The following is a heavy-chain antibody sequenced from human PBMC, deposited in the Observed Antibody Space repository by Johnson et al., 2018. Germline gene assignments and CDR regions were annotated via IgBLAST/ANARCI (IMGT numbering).Heavy chain of an antibody. Sequence: VRLLESGGGLVEPGRSLRLSCAVSGFTFDDYAMHWVRQAPGKGLEWVSGISWNSGSIGYADSVKGRFTITRDKAKNSLYLQMNSLRAEDTALYYCAKEGWFGGNYYYYYMDVWGKGTTVTVSS. J-gene: IGHJ6*03. D-gene: IGHD3-10*01. CDR3: AKEGWFGGNYYYYYMDV. V-gene: IGHV3-9*01. CDR1: GFTFDDYA. CDR2: ISWNSGSI.